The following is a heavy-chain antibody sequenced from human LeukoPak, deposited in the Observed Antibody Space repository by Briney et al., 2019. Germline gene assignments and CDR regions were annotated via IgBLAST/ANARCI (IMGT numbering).Heavy chain of an antibody. D-gene: IGHD2-2*01. CDR2: VSSNGGST. Sequence: GGSLRLSCAASGFTFSSYAMHWVRQAPGKGLEYVSAVSSNGGSTYYANSVKGRFTISRDNSKNTLYLQMGSLRAEDMAVYYCARDGLDCSSTSCYGDYWGQGTLVTVSS. J-gene: IGHJ4*02. CDR3: ARDGLDCSSTSCYGDY. V-gene: IGHV3-64*01. CDR1: GFTFSSYA.